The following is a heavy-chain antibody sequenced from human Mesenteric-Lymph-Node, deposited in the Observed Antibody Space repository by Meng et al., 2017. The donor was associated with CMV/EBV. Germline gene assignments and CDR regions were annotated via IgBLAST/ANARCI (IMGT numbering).Heavy chain of an antibody. V-gene: IGHV1-2*06. J-gene: IGHJ4*02. CDR2: INPNSGDT. D-gene: IGHD5-12*01. Sequence: SGYSFTGYYMHWVRQAPGQGLEWMGRINPNSGDTQYAQKFEARVAMTRDTSISTAYMELSRLRSDDTAVYYCARAQETNSGYYSVDYWGQGTLVTVSS. CDR1: GYSFTGYY. CDR3: ARAQETNSGYYSVDY.